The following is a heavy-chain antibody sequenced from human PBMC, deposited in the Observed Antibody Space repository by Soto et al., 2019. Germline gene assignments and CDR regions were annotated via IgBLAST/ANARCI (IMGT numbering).Heavy chain of an antibody. CDR2: ISPYNDDT. V-gene: IGHV1-18*04. J-gene: IGHJ4*02. Sequence: QVQLVQTGAEVKKPGASVKVSCKASGYTFTRHAITWVRQAPGQGLEWMGWISPYNDDTNYSRKFQGRVTMTRDTSTRTAYMELRNLKSDDTAVYYCARDLSDYSLDSGSQGTLVTVSS. CDR3: ARDLSDYSLDS. CDR1: GYTFTRHA. D-gene: IGHD4-17*01.